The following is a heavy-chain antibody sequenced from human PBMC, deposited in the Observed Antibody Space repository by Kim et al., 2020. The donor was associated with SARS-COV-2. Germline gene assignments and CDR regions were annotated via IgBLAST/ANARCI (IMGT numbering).Heavy chain of an antibody. CDR1: GGSISSSSYY. D-gene: IGHD6-13*01. J-gene: IGHJ4*02. CDR3: AGVAAAGIVGSSNPTSIDY. CDR2: IYYSGST. V-gene: IGHV4-39*01. Sequence: SETLSLTCTVSGGSISSSSYYWGWIRQPPGKGLEWIGSIYYSGSTYYNPSLKSRVTISVDTSKNQFSLKLSSVTAADTAVYYCAGVAAAGIVGSSNPTSIDYWGQGTLVTVSS.